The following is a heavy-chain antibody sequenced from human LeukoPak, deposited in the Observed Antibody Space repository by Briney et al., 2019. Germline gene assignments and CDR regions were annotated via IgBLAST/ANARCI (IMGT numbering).Heavy chain of an antibody. CDR2: TSAGGSST. V-gene: IGHV3-23*01. J-gene: IGHJ5*02. CDR3: AKGGYCSSSSCYYGWFEP. D-gene: IGHD2-2*01. Sequence: GRSLRLSCAASGFSFSSYAMHWVRQAPGKGLEWVSTTSAGGSSTYYADSVKGRFTISRDNSKNTFYLQMNSLRAEDTASYYCAKGGYCSSSSCYYGWFEPWGQGTLVTVSS. CDR1: GFSFSSYA.